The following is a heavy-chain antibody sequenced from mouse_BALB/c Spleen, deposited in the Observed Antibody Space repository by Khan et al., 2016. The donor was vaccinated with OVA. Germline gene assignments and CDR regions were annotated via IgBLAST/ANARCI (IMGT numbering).Heavy chain of an antibody. CDR3: ARGTDDYALYAMDY. CDR1: GFSLTGYG. CDR2: IWGDGSP. Sequence: QVQLKESGPGLVAPSQSLSITCTVSGFSLTGYGVNWVRQPPGKGLEWLGMIWGDGSPDYNSALKSRLSISKDNSKSQVFFKMNSLQTDDTARYYCARGTDDYALYAMDYWGQGTSVTVSS. V-gene: IGHV2-6-7*01. D-gene: IGHD2-4*01. J-gene: IGHJ4*01.